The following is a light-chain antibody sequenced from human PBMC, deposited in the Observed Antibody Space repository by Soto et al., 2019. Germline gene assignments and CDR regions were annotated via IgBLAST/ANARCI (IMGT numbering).Light chain of an antibody. V-gene: IGLV3-21*02. CDR2: DDS. Sequence: SYELTQSPSVSVAPGQTARITCGENNIGSKTVHWYQRKPGQAPVVVVFDDSDRPSGIPDRFSGSNSGNTPTLTISRVEAGDEADYYCQVWDSDTDHVVFGGGTKVTVL. J-gene: IGLJ3*02. CDR3: QVWDSDTDHVV. CDR1: NIGSKT.